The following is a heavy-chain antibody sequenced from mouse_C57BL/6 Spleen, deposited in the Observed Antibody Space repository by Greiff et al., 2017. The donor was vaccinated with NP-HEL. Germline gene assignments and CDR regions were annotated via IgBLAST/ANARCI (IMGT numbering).Heavy chain of an antibody. Sequence: QVQLKESGAELVRPGASVTLSCKASGYTFTDYEMHWVKQTPVHGLEWIGAIDPETGGTAYNQKFKGKAILTADKSSSTAYMELRSLTSEDSAVYYCTRGGELCFDYWGQGTTLTVSS. CDR2: IDPETGGT. CDR1: GYTFTDYE. J-gene: IGHJ2*01. CDR3: TRGGELCFDY. D-gene: IGHD1-3*01. V-gene: IGHV1-15*01.